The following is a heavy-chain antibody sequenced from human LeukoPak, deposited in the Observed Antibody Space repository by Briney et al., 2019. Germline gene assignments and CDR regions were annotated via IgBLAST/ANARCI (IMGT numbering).Heavy chain of an antibody. CDR2: IKTDGSMT. CDR1: GLTFSGYW. Sequence: GGSLRLSCAASGLTFSGYWMHWVRQAPGKGLVWVSRIKTDGSMTNYADSVKGRFTISRGNAKNTPYLQMNSLRAEDTAVYYCARQGPADEFDYWGQGTLVTVSS. D-gene: IGHD2-2*01. V-gene: IGHV3-74*01. CDR3: ARQGPADEFDY. J-gene: IGHJ4*02.